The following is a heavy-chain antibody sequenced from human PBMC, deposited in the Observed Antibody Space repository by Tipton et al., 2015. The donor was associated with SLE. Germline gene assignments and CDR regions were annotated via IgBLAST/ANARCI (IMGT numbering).Heavy chain of an antibody. J-gene: IGHJ3*02. CDR3: AKDTSGSYFWAFDI. CDR1: GVTVSSNY. Sequence: SGVTVSSNYMSWVRQAPGKGLECVSVIYRSATTHYSDSVKGRFTLSRDNAKNSLYLQMNSLRAEDSALYHCAKDTSGSYFWAFDIWGQGTIVTVSS. V-gene: IGHV3-53*05. CDR2: IYRSATT. D-gene: IGHD1-26*01.